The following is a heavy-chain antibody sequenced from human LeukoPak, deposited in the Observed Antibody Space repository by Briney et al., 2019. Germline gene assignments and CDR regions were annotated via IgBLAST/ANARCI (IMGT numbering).Heavy chain of an antibody. J-gene: IGHJ4*02. CDR1: GYTFTGYY. V-gene: IGHV1-2*02. CDR2: INPNSGGT. CDR3: ARVGSGYGIRPLVSLDY. Sequence: ASVKVSCKASGYTFTGYYMHWVRQAPGQGLEWMGWINPNSGGTNYAQKFQGRVTMTRDTSISTAYMELSRLRSDDTAVYYCARVGSGYGIRPLVSLDYWAREPWSPSPQ. D-gene: IGHD5-12*01.